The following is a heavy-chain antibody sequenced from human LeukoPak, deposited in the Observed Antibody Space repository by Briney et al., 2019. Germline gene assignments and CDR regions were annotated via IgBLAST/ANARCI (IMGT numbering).Heavy chain of an antibody. CDR1: GFTFSSYG. V-gene: IGHV3-30*02. CDR3: AKNGDRGAYCTGGTCYPYFYYYMDV. J-gene: IGHJ6*03. Sequence: GGSLRLSCAASGFTFSSYGMHWVRQAPGKGLEWVTYIRYDGTNKYYADSVKGRFTISRDNSKNTLSLQMNSLRAEDTAVYYCAKNGDRGAYCTGGTCYPYFYYYMDVWGKGTTVTI. CDR2: IRYDGTNK. D-gene: IGHD2-15*01.